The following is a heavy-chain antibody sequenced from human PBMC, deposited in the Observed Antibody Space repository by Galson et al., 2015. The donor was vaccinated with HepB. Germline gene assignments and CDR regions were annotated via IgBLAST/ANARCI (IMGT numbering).Heavy chain of an antibody. Sequence: SLRLSCAASGFTFSNYAMSWVRQAPGKGLEWVSAISASGDNTYYADSVKGRFTISRDNSKNTLYLQMNSLRAEDTAVYYCAKEMDGTGVRLDYWGQGTLVTVSS. CDR3: AKEMDGTGVRLDY. V-gene: IGHV3-23*01. CDR1: GFTFSNYA. D-gene: IGHD2-8*02. CDR2: ISASGDNT. J-gene: IGHJ4*02.